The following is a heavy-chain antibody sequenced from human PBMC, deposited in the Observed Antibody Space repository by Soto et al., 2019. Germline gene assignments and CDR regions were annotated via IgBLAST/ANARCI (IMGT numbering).Heavy chain of an antibody. V-gene: IGHV4-59*01. CDR2: ISYSGST. CDR1: GASITTYY. Sequence: QVQLQESGPGLVKPSDTLSLTCTVSGASITTYYWSWIRQPPGKGLEWIGYISYSGSTDYNPSLKSRVTISVDASKNQISLQVRSATAADAAVYYSARDLKEYCSDGKCNWFDPWGQGTLVTVSS. D-gene: IGHD2-15*01. CDR3: ARDLKEYCSDGKCNWFDP. J-gene: IGHJ5*02.